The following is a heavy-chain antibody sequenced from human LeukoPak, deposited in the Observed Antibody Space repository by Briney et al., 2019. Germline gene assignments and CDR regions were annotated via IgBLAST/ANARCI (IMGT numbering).Heavy chain of an antibody. CDR1: GGSISSYY. D-gene: IGHD3-10*01. Sequence: PSETLSLTCTVSGGSISSYYWSWIRQPPGKGLEWIGYIYYSGSTNYNPSLKSRVTISVDTSKNQFSLKLSSVTAADTAVYYCARPAPFGSGSYRGMDVGEKGPRATVSS. CDR2: IYYSGST. CDR3: ARPAPFGSGSYRGMDV. J-gene: IGHJ6*04. V-gene: IGHV4-59*01.